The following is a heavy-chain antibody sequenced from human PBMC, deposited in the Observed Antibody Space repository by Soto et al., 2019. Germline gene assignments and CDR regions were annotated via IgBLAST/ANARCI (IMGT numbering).Heavy chain of an antibody. V-gene: IGHV1-46*01. CDR2: INPTGGTT. CDR1: GYTFTSYY. D-gene: IGHD3-22*01. J-gene: IGHJ4*02. Sequence: ASVKVSCKASGYTFTSYYMHWVRQAPGQGLEWMGIINPTGGTTTYAPRFQVRVTMTRDTSTSTVYMELSSLTSEDTAVYYCARDHLDRYYYDSSGYYPPDYWGQGTLVTVSS. CDR3: ARDHLDRYYYDSSGYYPPDY.